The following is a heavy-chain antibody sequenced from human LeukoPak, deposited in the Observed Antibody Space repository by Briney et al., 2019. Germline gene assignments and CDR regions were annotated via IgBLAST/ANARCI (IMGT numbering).Heavy chain of an antibody. CDR3: TTDSQRSTYYYEFDY. Sequence: GGSLRLSCAASGFTFSTYGMHWVRQAPGKGLEWVAFIQSDEIDKFYADSVKGRFTVSRDNSKNTLYLQMNSLKSEDTAVYYCTTDSQRSTYYYEFDYWGQGTLVTVSS. J-gene: IGHJ4*02. V-gene: IGHV3-30*02. CDR2: IQSDEIDK. CDR1: GFTFSTYG. D-gene: IGHD3-22*01.